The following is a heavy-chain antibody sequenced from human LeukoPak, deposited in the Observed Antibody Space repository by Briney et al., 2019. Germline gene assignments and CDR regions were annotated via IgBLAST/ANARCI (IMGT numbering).Heavy chain of an antibody. CDR3: ARDGSFGPLGAFDI. J-gene: IGHJ3*02. V-gene: IGHV4-38-2*02. CDR1: GYSISSGYN. D-gene: IGHD3-10*01. Sequence: SETLSLTCTVSGYSISSGYNWGWIRQSPGKGLEWTGSIYHSGKTYYNPSLKSRVTISVDTSKNQFSLKLSSVTAADTAVYYCARDGSFGPLGAFDIWGQGTMVTVSS. CDR2: IYHSGKT.